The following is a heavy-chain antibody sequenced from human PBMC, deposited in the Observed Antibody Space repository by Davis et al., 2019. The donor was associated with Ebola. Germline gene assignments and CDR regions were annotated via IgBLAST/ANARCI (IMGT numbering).Heavy chain of an antibody. J-gene: IGHJ3*02. D-gene: IGHD6-6*01. CDR1: GFTFSSYS. V-gene: IGHV3-21*01. CDR2: ISSSSSYI. CDR3: ARGAARPDDGGAFDI. Sequence: GESLKISCAASGFTFSSYSMNWVRQAPGKGLEWVSSISSSSSYIYYADSVKGRFTISRDNSKNTLYLQMNSLRAEDTAVYYCARGAARPDDGGAFDIWGQGTMVTVSS.